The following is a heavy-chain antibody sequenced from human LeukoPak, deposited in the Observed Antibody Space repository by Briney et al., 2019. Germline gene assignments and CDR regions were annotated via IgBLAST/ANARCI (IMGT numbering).Heavy chain of an antibody. CDR1: GGSISSSSYY. CDR3: ATEDVAAAVPFYYYGMDV. D-gene: IGHD6-13*01. Sequence: SETLSLTCTVSGGSISSSSYYWGWIRQPPGKGLEWIGSIYYSGSTYYNPSLKSRVTISVDTSKNQFSLKLSSVTAADTAVYYCATEDVAAAVPFYYYGMDVWGQGTTVTVSS. V-gene: IGHV4-39*01. J-gene: IGHJ6*02. CDR2: IYYSGST.